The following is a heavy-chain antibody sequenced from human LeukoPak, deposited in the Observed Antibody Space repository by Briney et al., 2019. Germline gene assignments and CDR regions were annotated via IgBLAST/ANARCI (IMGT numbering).Heavy chain of an antibody. V-gene: IGHV3-48*04. D-gene: IGHD4-23*01. Sequence: GGSLRLSCAASGFTFSSYSMNWVRQAPGKGLEWVSYISSSSCTIYYADSVKGRFTISRDNAKNSLYLQMNSLRAEDTAVYYCARDRDDYGGPVDYWGQGTLVTVSS. CDR3: ARDRDDYGGPVDY. CDR2: ISSSSCTI. J-gene: IGHJ4*02. CDR1: GFTFSSYS.